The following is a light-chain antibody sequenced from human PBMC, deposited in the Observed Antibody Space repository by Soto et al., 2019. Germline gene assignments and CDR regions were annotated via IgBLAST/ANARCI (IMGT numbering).Light chain of an antibody. Sequence: QSALTQPASVSGAPGQSITISCTGTSSDVGGYNYVSWHQQHPGKAPKLMIYDVSNRPSGVSNRFSGSKSGNTASLTISGLQAEDEDDYYCSSYTGSSTVVFGGGTKVTVL. CDR1: SSDVGGYNY. CDR3: SSYTGSSTVV. CDR2: DVS. V-gene: IGLV2-14*01. J-gene: IGLJ2*01.